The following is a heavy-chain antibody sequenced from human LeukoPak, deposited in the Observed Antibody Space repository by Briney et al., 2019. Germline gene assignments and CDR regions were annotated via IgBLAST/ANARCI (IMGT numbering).Heavy chain of an antibody. CDR3: AKVETYCSSTSCYWGGYYMDV. J-gene: IGHJ6*03. Sequence: ASVKVSCKASGYTFTSYGISWVRQAPGQGLEWMGWISAYNSNTNYAQKLQGRVTMTTDTSTSTAYMELRSLRSDDTAVYYCAKVETYCSSTSCYWGGYYMDVWGKGTTVTVSS. D-gene: IGHD2-2*01. CDR1: GYTFTSYG. CDR2: ISAYNSNT. V-gene: IGHV1-18*01.